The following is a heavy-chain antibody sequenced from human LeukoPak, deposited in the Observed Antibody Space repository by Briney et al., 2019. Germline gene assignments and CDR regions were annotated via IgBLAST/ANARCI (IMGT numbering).Heavy chain of an antibody. V-gene: IGHV3-30*03. J-gene: IGHJ3*02. CDR3: ARQTLGITIFGVVNAFDI. D-gene: IGHD3-3*01. Sequence: GGSLRLSCAASGFTFSNYGMHWVRQAPGKGLEWVVVISHDGSNNNYADSVKGRFTISRDNSKNTLYLQMNSLRPEDTAVYYCARQTLGITIFGVVNAFDIWGQGTMVTVSS. CDR1: GFTFSNYG. CDR2: ISHDGSNN.